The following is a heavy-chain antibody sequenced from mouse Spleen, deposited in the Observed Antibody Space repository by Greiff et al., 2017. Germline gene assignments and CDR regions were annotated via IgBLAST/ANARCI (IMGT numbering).Heavy chain of an antibody. Sequence: QVQLKESGAELARPGASVKLSCKASGYTFTSYGISWVKQRTGQGLEWIGEIYPRSGNTYYNEKFKGKATLTADKSSSTAYMELRSLTSEDSAVYFCARDGYEGFAYWGQGTLVTVSA. D-gene: IGHD2-2*01. CDR3: ARDGYEGFAY. V-gene: IGHV1-81*01. CDR1: GYTFTSYG. J-gene: IGHJ3*01. CDR2: IYPRSGNT.